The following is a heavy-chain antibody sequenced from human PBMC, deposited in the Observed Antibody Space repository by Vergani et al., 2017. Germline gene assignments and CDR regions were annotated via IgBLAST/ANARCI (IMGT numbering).Heavy chain of an antibody. J-gene: IGHJ5*02. D-gene: IGHD5-12*01. V-gene: IGHV3-21*01. CDR1: GFTFSSYS. CDR2: ISSSSSYI. Sequence: EVQLVESGGGLVKPGGSLRLSCAASGFTFSSYSMNWVRQAPGKGLEWVSSISSSSSYIYYADSVKGRFTISRDNAKNSLCLQMNSLRAEDTAVYYCASEGYSGYEGHWFDPWGQGTLVTVSS. CDR3: ASEGYSGYEGHWFDP.